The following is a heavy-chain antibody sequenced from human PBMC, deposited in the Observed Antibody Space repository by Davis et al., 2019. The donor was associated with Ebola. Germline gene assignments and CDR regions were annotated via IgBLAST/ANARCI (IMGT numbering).Heavy chain of an antibody. Sequence: SVKVSCKASGYTFTSYYMHWVRQAPGQGLEWMGRIIPILGIANYAQKFQGRVTITADKSTSTAYMELSSLRSEDTAVYYCAREGYYYDSSGYYRGPFDYWGQGTLVTVSS. V-gene: IGHV1-69*04. J-gene: IGHJ4*02. CDR1: GYTFTSYY. D-gene: IGHD3-22*01. CDR3: AREGYYYDSSGYYRGPFDY. CDR2: IIPILGIA.